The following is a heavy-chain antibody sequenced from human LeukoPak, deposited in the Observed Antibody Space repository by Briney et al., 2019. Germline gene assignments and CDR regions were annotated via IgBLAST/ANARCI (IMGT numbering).Heavy chain of an antibody. CDR1: AYTFSNYG. CDR2: ISAYNGNT. V-gene: IGHV1-18*01. CDR3: ARDLDGSGSYYTDY. J-gene: IGHJ4*02. D-gene: IGHD3-10*01. Sequence: ASVKLSCKASAYTFSNYGFNCVRQAPGQGLEWMGWISAYNGNTKYAQKLQGRFTMSTDTSTSTAYMELRSLTSDDTAVYYCARDLDGSGSYYTDYWGQGTLVTVSS.